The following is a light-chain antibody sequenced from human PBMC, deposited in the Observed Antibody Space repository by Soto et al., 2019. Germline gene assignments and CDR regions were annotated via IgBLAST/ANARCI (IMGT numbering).Light chain of an antibody. Sequence: QSVLTQPPSVSGTPGHKVSISCSGTTSNLGGNTVNWYQQLPGTAPKLLIYTNNQRPSGVPDRFSGSKSGTSASLAISALRYEDEADFYCAAWDDSLNAVVFGGGTKVTVL. V-gene: IGLV1-44*01. CDR2: TNN. CDR1: TSNLGGNT. J-gene: IGLJ2*01. CDR3: AAWDDSLNAVV.